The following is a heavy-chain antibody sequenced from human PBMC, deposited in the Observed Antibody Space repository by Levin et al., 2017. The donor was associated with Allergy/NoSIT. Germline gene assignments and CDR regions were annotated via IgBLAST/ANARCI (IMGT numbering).Heavy chain of an antibody. CDR2: ISYDGTDE. D-gene: IGHD4-17*01. Sequence: GGSLRLSCAASGFSFSRYGMHRVRQAPGKGLEWVAVISYDGTDEYYADSMKGRFTISRDNSKNTVYLQMNSLRDEDTAVYYCAKDLLGDYDDYWGQGTLVTVSS. CDR1: GFSFSRYG. J-gene: IGHJ4*02. CDR3: AKDLLGDYDDY. V-gene: IGHV3-30*18.